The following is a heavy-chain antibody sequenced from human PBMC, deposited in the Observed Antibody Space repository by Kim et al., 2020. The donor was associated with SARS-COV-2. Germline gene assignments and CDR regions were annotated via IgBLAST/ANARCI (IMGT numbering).Heavy chain of an antibody. J-gene: IGHJ4*02. V-gene: IGHV3-48*03. D-gene: IGHD2-2*03. Sequence: TIYYADSVKGRFTISRDNAKNSLYLQMNSLRAEDTAVYYCARVGYGAEDYWGQGTLVTVSS. CDR2: TI. CDR3: ARVGYGAEDY.